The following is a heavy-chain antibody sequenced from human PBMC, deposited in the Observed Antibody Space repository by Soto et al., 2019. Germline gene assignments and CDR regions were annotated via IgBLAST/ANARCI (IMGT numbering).Heavy chain of an antibody. CDR1: GYTFSRYG. Sequence: ASVKVSCKSSGYTFSRYGIHWVRQAPGQRLEWMGWINGDSGNTKYSEKFQGRVTITKNSLYLQMNSLRAEDSAVYYCARDSLARSDYWGQGTLVTVSS. J-gene: IGHJ4*02. CDR2: INGDSGNT. V-gene: IGHV1-3*01. D-gene: IGHD6-6*01. CDR3: ARDSLARSDY.